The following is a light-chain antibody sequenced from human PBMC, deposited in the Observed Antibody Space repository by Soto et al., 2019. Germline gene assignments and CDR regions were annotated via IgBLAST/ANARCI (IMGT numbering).Light chain of an antibody. CDR3: MQSTQLPPT. Sequence: DVVMTQTPLSLSVAPGQPASISCKSSQSLLHITGETFLFWHLQKPVQSPQLLIYEVSTRVSGVPDRFIGSGSGTDFTLEISRVETDDVGIYYCMQSTQLPPTFGQGTRL. V-gene: IGKV2D-29*02. CDR1: QSLLHITGETF. J-gene: IGKJ5*01. CDR2: EVS.